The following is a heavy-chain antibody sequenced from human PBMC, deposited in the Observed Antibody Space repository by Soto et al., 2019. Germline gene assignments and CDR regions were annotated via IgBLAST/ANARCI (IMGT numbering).Heavy chain of an antibody. CDR2: IYSSGST. CDR1: GGSISSYY. D-gene: IGHD3-22*01. CDR3: ARGQYYYDSSGYYINWFDP. J-gene: IGHJ5*02. V-gene: IGHV4-59*12. Sequence: SETLSLTCTVSGGSISSYYWSWIRQPPGKGLEWIGYIYSSGSTYYNPSLKSRVTISVDTSKNQFSLKLSSVTAADTAVYYCARGQYYYDSSGYYINWFDPWGQGTLVTVSS.